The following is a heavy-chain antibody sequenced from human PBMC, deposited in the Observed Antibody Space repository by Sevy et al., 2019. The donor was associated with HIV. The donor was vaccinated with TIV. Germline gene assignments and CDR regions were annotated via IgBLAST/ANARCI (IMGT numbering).Heavy chain of an antibody. CDR3: ARGWPTPGYYYYMDV. CDR1: GGSISSYY. J-gene: IGHJ6*03. Sequence: SETLSLTCTVSGGSISSYYWSWIRQPPGKGLEWIGYIYYRGSTIYNPSLKSRVTISVDTSKNQFSLKLSSVTAADTAVYYCARGWPTPGYYYYMDVWGEGTTVAVSS. CDR2: IYYRGST. V-gene: IGHV4-59*01.